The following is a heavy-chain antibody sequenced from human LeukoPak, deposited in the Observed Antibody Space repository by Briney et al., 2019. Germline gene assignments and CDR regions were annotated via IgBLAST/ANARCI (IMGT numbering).Heavy chain of an antibody. Sequence: GGSLRLSCAASGFTFSSYEMNWVRQAPGKGLEWVSYISSSGSTIYYADSVKGRFTISRDNAKNSLYLQMNSLRAEDTAVYYCARILVGATSSAWGQGTLLTVSS. CDR2: ISSSGSTI. V-gene: IGHV3-48*03. CDR3: ARILVGATSSA. J-gene: IGHJ5*02. D-gene: IGHD1-26*01. CDR1: GFTFSSYE.